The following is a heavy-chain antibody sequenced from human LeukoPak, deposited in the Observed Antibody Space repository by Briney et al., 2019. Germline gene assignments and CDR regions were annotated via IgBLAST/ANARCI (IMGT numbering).Heavy chain of an antibody. CDR1: GFIFSSNY. CDR3: ARDRTAAAGSFDY. V-gene: IGHV3-66*01. CDR2: IYAGGST. J-gene: IGHJ4*02. Sequence: GGSLRLSCAASGFIFSSNYMNWLRQAPGKGLEWVSVIYAGGSTFYADSVKGRFTISRDNAKNTLYLQMNSLRAEDTAVYYCARDRTAAAGSFDYWGQGTLVTVSS. D-gene: IGHD6-13*01.